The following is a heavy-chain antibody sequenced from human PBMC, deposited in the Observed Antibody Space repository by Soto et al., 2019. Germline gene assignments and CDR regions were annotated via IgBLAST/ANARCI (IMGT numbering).Heavy chain of an antibody. CDR2: IYYSGST. Sequence: PSETLSLTCTVSGGSISSGGYYWSWIRQHPGKGLEWIGYIYYSGSTYYNPSLKSRVTISVDTSKNQFSLKLSSVTAADTAVYYCARSYDSSGYYAAFDIWGQGKMVTVSS. J-gene: IGHJ3*02. CDR1: GGSISSGGYY. CDR3: ARSYDSSGYYAAFDI. V-gene: IGHV4-31*03. D-gene: IGHD3-22*01.